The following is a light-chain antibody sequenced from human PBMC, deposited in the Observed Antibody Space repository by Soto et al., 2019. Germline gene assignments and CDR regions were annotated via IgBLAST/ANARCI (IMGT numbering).Light chain of an antibody. CDR2: EVS. Sequence: QSVLTQPPSASGSPGQSVTISCTGSSSDFGGYNYVSWYQQHPSKAPKLMIYEVSKRPSGVPHRLAGSKSGNTASLTVAGLQAEDEDDYYCSSYGGSRTVVFGGGTKLTVL. J-gene: IGLJ2*01. V-gene: IGLV2-8*01. CDR3: SSYGGSRTVV. CDR1: SSDFGGYNY.